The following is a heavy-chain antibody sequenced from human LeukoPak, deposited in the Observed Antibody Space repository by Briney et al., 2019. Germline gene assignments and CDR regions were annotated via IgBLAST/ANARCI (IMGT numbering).Heavy chain of an antibody. D-gene: IGHD2-21*01. CDR3: AKDFRIGYSAHFDY. Sequence: GGSLRLSCVVSGCTFRSHAMSWVRQAPEKGLEFVSGIYESGGTTYYADSVQGRFSISRDNSKNALYLQMDSLRGEDTAVYYCAKDFRIGYSAHFDYWGQGALVTVSS. V-gene: IGHV3-23*01. J-gene: IGHJ4*02. CDR1: GCTFRSHA. CDR2: IYESGGTT.